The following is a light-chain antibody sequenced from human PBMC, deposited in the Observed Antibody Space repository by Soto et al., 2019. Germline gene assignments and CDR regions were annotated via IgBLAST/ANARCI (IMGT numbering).Light chain of an antibody. CDR1: QSISSY. J-gene: IGKJ4*01. Sequence: DIQMTQSPSSLSASVGDRVTITCRASQSISSYLNWYQQKPGKAPKLLIYAASSLQSGVPSRFSRSGSGTNFTLTISTLQHEDFATYYCQQSYSTPLTFGGRTKVEIK. CDR3: QQSYSTPLT. CDR2: AAS. V-gene: IGKV1-39*01.